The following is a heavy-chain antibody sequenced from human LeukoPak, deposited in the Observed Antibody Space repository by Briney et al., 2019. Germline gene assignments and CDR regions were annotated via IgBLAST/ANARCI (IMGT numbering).Heavy chain of an antibody. CDR3: AKDHGGAVAGTWDI. V-gene: IGHV3-23*01. J-gene: IGHJ3*02. CDR1: GFTFSSYA. CDR2: ISGSGGST. D-gene: IGHD6-19*01. Sequence: GGSLRLSCAASGFTFSSYAMSWVRQAPGKELEWVSAISGSGGSTYYADSVKGRFTISRDNSKNTLYLQMNSLRAEDTAVYYCAKDHGGAVAGTWDIWGQGTMVTVSS.